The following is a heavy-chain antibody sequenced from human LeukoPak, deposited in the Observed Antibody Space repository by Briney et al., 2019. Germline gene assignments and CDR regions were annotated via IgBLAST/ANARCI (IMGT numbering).Heavy chain of an antibody. CDR2: IKQDGSEK. D-gene: IGHD3-22*01. J-gene: IGHJ4*02. V-gene: IGHV3-7*04. CDR1: GSTFSSYG. Sequence: GRSLRLSCAASGSTFSSYGMHWVRQAPGKGLEWVANIKQDGSEKYYVDSVKGRFTISRDNAKNSLYLQMNSLRAEDTAVYYCARDYYDSSGYPMGYFDYWGQGTLVTVSS. CDR3: ARDYYDSSGYPMGYFDY.